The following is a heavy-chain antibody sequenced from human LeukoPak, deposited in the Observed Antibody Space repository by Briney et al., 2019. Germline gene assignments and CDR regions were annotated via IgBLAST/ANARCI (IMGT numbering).Heavy chain of an antibody. CDR3: AKHGDNPYFDY. D-gene: IGHD1-14*01. J-gene: IGHJ4*02. CDR2: ISGSGGST. V-gene: IGHV3-23*01. Sequence: GGSLGLSCAASGFTFSSYGMSWVRQAPGKGLEWVSAISGSGGSTYYADSVKGRFTISRDNSKNTLYLQMNSLRAEDTAVYYCAKHGDNPYFDYWGQGTLVTVSS. CDR1: GFTFSSYG.